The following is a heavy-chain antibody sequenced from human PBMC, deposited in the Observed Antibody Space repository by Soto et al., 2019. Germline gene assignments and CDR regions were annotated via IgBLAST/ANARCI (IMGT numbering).Heavy chain of an antibody. V-gene: IGHV2-5*02. CDR1: GFSLSTSGVG. J-gene: IGHJ4*02. CDR2: IYWDDSK. D-gene: IGHD3-9*01. CDR3: AHKGPEDWPLDY. Sequence: QITLKESGPTLVRPTQTLTLTCAFSGFSLSTSGVGVGWIRQPPGKALEWLAVIYWDDSKHYSTSPRSRLTITKDTSKIQVVLTMTNMDPMDTGTYYCAHKGPEDWPLDYWGQGTLVTVSS.